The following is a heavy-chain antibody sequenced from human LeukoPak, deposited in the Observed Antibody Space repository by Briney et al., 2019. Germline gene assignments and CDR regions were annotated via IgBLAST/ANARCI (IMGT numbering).Heavy chain of an antibody. CDR3: ARGRSNYYGMDV. D-gene: IGHD1-26*01. CDR1: DGSINSYY. Sequence: SETLSLTCSVPDGSINSYYWNWIRRPPGKGLEWIGYIYYNGNTNYSPSLKSRVTMSVDTSKNLFSLKVSSVTAADTAVYYCARGRSNYYGMDVWGQGTTVTVSS. V-gene: IGHV4-59*01. J-gene: IGHJ6*02. CDR2: IYYNGNT.